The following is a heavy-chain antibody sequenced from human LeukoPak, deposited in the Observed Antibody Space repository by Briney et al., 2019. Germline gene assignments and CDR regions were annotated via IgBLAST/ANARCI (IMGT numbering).Heavy chain of an antibody. V-gene: IGHV3-64D*06. CDR3: VKGDRIGGRAYYYGMDV. CDR2: IISNVGIT. Sequence: GALGLSFSGSGFPFKSYAMHWVRQGPGKGLEYVSSIISNVGITYYAHSVNGRFTISRHNSKNTVYLQMSSLRAEDTAVYYCVKGDRIGGRAYYYGMDVWGQGTTVTVSS. J-gene: IGHJ6*02. D-gene: IGHD2-21*01. CDR1: GFPFKSYA.